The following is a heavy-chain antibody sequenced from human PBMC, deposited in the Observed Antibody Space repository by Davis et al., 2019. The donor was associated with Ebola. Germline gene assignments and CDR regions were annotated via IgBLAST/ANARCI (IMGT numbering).Heavy chain of an antibody. Sequence: GESLKISCVASEFLFDAYAMSWVRQGPGKGLEWVSGITASGSRPYYADSLRGRFAISRDNFKNMLYLQINSLRAEDTAVYYCARGDKDFRGPYYYYGMDVWGQGTSVTVSS. J-gene: IGHJ6*02. CDR1: EFLFDAYA. CDR2: ITASGSRP. D-gene: IGHD3-3*01. CDR3: ARGDKDFRGPYYYYGMDV. V-gene: IGHV3-23*05.